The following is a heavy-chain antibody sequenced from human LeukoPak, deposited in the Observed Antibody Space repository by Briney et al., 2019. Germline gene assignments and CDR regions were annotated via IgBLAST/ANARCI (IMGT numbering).Heavy chain of an antibody. V-gene: IGHV3-7*03. J-gene: IGHJ5*02. CDR2: IKQDGSEK. CDR1: GFTFSSYW. Sequence: GGSLRLSCAASGFTFSSYWMSWVRQAPGKGLEWVANIKQDGSEKYYVDSVKGRFTISRDNAKNSLYLQMNSLRAEDTALYYCAKGLTYYYDSSALGLFDPWGQGTLVTVSS. CDR3: AKGLTYYYDSSALGLFDP. D-gene: IGHD3-22*01.